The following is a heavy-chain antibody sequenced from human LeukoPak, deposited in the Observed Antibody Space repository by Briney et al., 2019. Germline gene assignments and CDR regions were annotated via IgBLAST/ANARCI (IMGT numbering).Heavy chain of an antibody. J-gene: IGHJ4*02. CDR2: INPKSGGT. Sequence: GASVKVSCKASGYTFTGYYMHWVRQAPGQGLEWMGWINPKSGGTNYAQKFQGRVTMTRDTSISTAYMELSRLRSDDTAVYYCARDLYYYGSGSYYPYVDYWGQGTLVTVSS. CDR3: ARDLYYYGSGSYYPYVDY. CDR1: GYTFTGYY. V-gene: IGHV1-2*02. D-gene: IGHD3-10*01.